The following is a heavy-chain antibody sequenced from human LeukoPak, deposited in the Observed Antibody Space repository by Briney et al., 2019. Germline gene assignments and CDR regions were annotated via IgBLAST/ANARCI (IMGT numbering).Heavy chain of an antibody. D-gene: IGHD3-16*01. CDR2: IIPIFGTA. V-gene: IGHV1-69*13. CDR1: GGTFSTYA. CDR3: AREGGQGTNYYYYYYMDV. Sequence: ASVKVSCKASGGTFSTYAITWVRQAPGQGLEWMGGIIPIFGTANYAQKFQGRVTITADESTSTAYMELSSLRSEDTAVYYCAREGGQGTNYYYYYYMDVWGKGTTVTVSS. J-gene: IGHJ6*03.